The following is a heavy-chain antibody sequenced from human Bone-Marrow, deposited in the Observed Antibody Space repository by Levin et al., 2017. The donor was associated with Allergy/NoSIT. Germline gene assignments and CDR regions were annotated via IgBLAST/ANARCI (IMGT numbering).Heavy chain of an antibody. V-gene: IGHV3-11*01. Sequence: TGGSLRLSCAASGFTFSDHYMSWIRQAPGKGLEWVSYISSSGNTIYYADSVRGRFTISRDNAKNSLYLQMNGLRAEDTAVYFCARRNGYCTGGICSYYFDYWGQGTLVTVSS. CDR1: GFTFSDHY. CDR3: ARRNGYCTGGICSYYFDY. D-gene: IGHD2-8*02. CDR2: ISSSGNTI. J-gene: IGHJ4*02.